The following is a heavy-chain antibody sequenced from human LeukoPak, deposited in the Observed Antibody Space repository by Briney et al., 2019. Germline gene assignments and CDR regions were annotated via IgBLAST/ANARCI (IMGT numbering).Heavy chain of an antibody. CDR1: GFTFSSYA. V-gene: IGHV3-23*01. CDR3: AKDRGKYCSSTSCYADRFDY. Sequence: PGGSLRLSCAASGFTFSSYAMSWVRQAPGKGLEWVSAISGSGGSTYYADPVKGRFTISRDNSKNTLYLQMNSLRAEDTAVYYCAKDRGKYCSSTSCYADRFDYWGQGTLVTVSS. J-gene: IGHJ4*02. D-gene: IGHD2-2*01. CDR2: ISGSGGST.